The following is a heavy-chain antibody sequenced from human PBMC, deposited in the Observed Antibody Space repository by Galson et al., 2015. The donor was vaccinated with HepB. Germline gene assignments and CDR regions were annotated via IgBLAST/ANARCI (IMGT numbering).Heavy chain of an antibody. Sequence: SVKVSCKASGGTFSSYAISWVRKAPGQGLEWMGGIIPIFGTANYAQKFQGRVTITADESTSTAYMELSSLRSEDTAVYYCARDGYCSSTSCLTTGEWFDPWGQGTLVTVSS. V-gene: IGHV1-69*13. CDR3: ARDGYCSSTSCLTTGEWFDP. J-gene: IGHJ5*02. D-gene: IGHD2-2*03. CDR1: GGTFSSYA. CDR2: IIPIFGTA.